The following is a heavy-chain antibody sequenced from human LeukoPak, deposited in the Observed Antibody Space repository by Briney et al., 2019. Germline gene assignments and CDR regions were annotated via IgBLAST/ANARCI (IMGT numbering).Heavy chain of an antibody. Sequence: GGSLRLSCAASGFTFSSYSMNWVRQAPGKGLEWVSGISGDYTTYYADSVKGRFTISRDNSKNTLYLQMNSLRADDTAVYYCAKSHHVTAIDYWGQGTLVTVSS. D-gene: IGHD2-21*02. CDR1: GFTFSSYS. CDR3: AKSHHVTAIDY. V-gene: IGHV3-23*01. CDR2: ISGDYTT. J-gene: IGHJ4*02.